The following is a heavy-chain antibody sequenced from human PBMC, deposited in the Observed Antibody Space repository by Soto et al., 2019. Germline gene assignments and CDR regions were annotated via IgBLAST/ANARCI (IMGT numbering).Heavy chain of an antibody. CDR1: GFTFTHYW. V-gene: IGHV3-74*01. D-gene: IGHD2-15*01. CDR3: ARDFTPAETPGDDFDC. J-gene: IGHJ4*02. Sequence: EVQLVESGGGLVQPGGSLRLSCAASGFTFTHYWMHWVRQVPGKGLVWVSRINGDGSTTSYADFVKGRFTISRDNAKNTVHLQMNSLSADDTALYYCARDFTPAETPGDDFDCWGQGTPVTISS. CDR2: INGDGSTT.